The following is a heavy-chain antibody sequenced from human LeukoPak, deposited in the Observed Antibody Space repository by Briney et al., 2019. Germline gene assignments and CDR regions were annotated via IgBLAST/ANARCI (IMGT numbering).Heavy chain of an antibody. CDR3: ARGGGRGSIWDNWFDP. J-gene: IGHJ5*02. V-gene: IGHV4-34*01. CDR2: INQSGST. Sequence: SETLSLTCAVYGGSFSGYYRSWIRQPPGKGLEWVGEINQSGSTNYNPSLKSRVTISVDTSKNQFSLKVNSVTAADTAAYYCARGGGRGSIWDNWFDPWGQGTLVTVSS. CDR1: GGSFSGYY. D-gene: IGHD2/OR15-2a*01.